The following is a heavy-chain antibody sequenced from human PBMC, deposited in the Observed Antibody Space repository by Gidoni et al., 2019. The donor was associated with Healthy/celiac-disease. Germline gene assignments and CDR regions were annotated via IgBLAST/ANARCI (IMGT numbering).Heavy chain of an antibody. V-gene: IGHV5-51*01. CDR3: ARPRIAARGLNDAFDI. CDR1: GYRFTSYW. D-gene: IGHD6-6*01. Sequence: EVQLVQSGAEVKKPGESLKISCKGSGYRFTSYWIGWVRQMPGKGLEWMGIIYPGDSDTRYSPSFQGQVTISADKSISTAYLQWSSLKASDTAMYYCARPRIAARGLNDAFDIWGQGTMVTVSS. CDR2: IYPGDSDT. J-gene: IGHJ3*02.